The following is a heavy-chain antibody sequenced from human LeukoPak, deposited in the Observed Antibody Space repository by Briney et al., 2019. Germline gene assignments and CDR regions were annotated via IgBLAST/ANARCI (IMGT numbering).Heavy chain of an antibody. CDR2: IYYSGST. V-gene: IGHV4-39*07. Sequence: PSETLSLTCTVSGDSISSSSYYWGWIRQPPGKGLEWIGSIYYSGSTYYNPSLKSRVTISVDTSKNQFSLKLSSVTAADTAVYYCARVGDSSGYDAFDIWGQGTMVTVSS. CDR3: ARVGDSSGYDAFDI. J-gene: IGHJ3*02. D-gene: IGHD3-22*01. CDR1: GDSISSSSYY.